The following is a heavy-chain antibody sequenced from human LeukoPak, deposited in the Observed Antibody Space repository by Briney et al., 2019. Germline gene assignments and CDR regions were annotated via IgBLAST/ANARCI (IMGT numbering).Heavy chain of an antibody. D-gene: IGHD2-2*01. CDR3: AREVVVVPAAIDWFDP. Sequence: SETLSLTCTVSGGSISSYYWSWIRQPPGKGLEWIGYIYYSGSTNYNPSLKSRVTISVDTSKNQFPLNLSSVTAADTAVYYCAREVVVVPAAIDWFDPWGQGTLVTVSS. CDR2: IYYSGST. CDR1: GGSISSYY. V-gene: IGHV4-59*01. J-gene: IGHJ5*02.